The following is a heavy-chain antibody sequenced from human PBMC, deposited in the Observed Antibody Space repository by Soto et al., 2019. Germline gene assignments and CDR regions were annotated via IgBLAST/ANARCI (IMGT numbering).Heavy chain of an antibody. CDR1: GGTFSSYA. CDR2: IIPIFGTA. CDR3: ATKTHSGYCSSTSCYSGMDV. V-gene: IGHV1-69*13. D-gene: IGHD2-2*01. J-gene: IGHJ6*02. Sequence: ASVKVSCKASGGTFSSYAISWVRQAPGQGLEWMGGIIPIFGTANYAQKFQGRVTITADESTSTAYMELSSLRSEDTAVYYCATKTHSGYCSSTSCYSGMDVWDQGTTVTVSS.